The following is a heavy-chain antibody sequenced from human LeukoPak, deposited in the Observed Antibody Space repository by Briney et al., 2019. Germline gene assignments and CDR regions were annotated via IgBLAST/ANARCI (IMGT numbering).Heavy chain of an antibody. CDR1: GYTFTGSY. CDR2: INPNSGGT. V-gene: IGHV1-2*02. CDR3: ARAGRHNSSSWYVSLGEFDY. Sequence: GASVKVSCKASGYTFTGSYMHWVRQAPGQGLEWMGWINPNSGGTNYAQKFQGRVTMTRDTSINTAYMELSRLRSDDTAVYYCARAGRHNSSSWYVSLGEFDYWGQGTLVTVSS. J-gene: IGHJ4*02. D-gene: IGHD6-13*01.